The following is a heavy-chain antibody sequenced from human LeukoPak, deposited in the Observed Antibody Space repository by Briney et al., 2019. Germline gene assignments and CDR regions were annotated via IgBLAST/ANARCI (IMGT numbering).Heavy chain of an antibody. CDR1: GGSISNYY. D-gene: IGHD6-19*01. Sequence: SETLSLTCTASGGSISNYYWSWIRQPAGKGLEWIGRVYSSGNTNYNPSLKSRVAMSIDTSRNQFSLNLYSVTAADTAVYYCVTDSSGWYLYWGQGTLVTVSS. V-gene: IGHV4-4*07. CDR2: VYSSGNT. J-gene: IGHJ4*02. CDR3: VTDSSGWYLY.